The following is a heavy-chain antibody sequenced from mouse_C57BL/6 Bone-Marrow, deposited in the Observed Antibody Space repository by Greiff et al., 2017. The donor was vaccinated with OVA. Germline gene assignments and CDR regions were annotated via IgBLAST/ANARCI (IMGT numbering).Heavy chain of an antibody. Sequence: QVPLQVSGAELVKPGASVKISCKASGYAFSSYWMNWVKQRPGKGLEWIGQIYPGDGDTNYNGKFKGKATLTADKSSSTAYMQLSSLTSEDSAVYYCARRGGVTTTDEYYFDDWGQGTTLTVSS. CDR1: GYAFSSYW. J-gene: IGHJ2*01. CDR3: ARRGGVTTTDEYYFDD. D-gene: IGHD2-2*01. V-gene: IGHV1-80*01. CDR2: IYPGDGDT.